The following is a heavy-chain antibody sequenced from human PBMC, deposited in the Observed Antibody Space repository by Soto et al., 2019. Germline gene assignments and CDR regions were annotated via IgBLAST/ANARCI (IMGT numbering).Heavy chain of an antibody. J-gene: IGHJ4*02. D-gene: IGHD3-22*01. V-gene: IGHV4-59*01. Sequence: SGTMADTCSVAGGSIRSYYWSWIRQPPGKGLEWIGYIYYSGSTNYNPSLKSRVTISVDTSKNQFSLKLSSVTAADTAVYYCAREDSSGYYAGFNYSGQGTLVTVSS. CDR1: GGSIRSYY. CDR3: AREDSSGYYAGFNY. CDR2: IYYSGST.